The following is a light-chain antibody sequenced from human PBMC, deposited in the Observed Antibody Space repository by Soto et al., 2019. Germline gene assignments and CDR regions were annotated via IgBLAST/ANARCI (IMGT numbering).Light chain of an antibody. CDR1: QSVSSTY. CDR3: QQYERSPTT. V-gene: IGKV3-20*01. J-gene: IGKJ4*01. CDR2: GAS. Sequence: EIVLTQAPGTLSLSTGARATLSCRASQSVSSTYLAWYQQKPGQAPSLLIYGASSRATGIPDRFSGSGSGTAFTLTIRRLEPEDFAVYYCQQYERSPTTFGGGTKVEIK.